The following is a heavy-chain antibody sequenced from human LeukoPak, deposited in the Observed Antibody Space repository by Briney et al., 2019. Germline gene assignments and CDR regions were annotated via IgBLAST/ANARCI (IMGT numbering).Heavy chain of an antibody. CDR3: ARSRAFNSGAFDP. D-gene: IGHD1-26*01. J-gene: IGHJ5*02. Sequence: SETLSLTCTVSGGSISYSSHYWGWIRQPPGKGVEWIAHIYNGVNTNYNPSLKSRVTISVDTSKNQFSLRLNSVTAADTAVYYCARSRAFNSGAFDPWGQGSLVTVSS. V-gene: IGHV4-61*05. CDR2: IYNGVNT. CDR1: GGSISYSSHY.